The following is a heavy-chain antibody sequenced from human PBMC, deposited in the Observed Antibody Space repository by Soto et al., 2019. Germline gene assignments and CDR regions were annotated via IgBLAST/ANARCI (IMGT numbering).Heavy chain of an antibody. D-gene: IGHD6-13*01. V-gene: IGHV4-61*01. CDR2: IYYSGST. CDR3: ARGYSSSWHQSYYFDY. Sequence: SETLSLTCTVSGGSVSSGSYYWSWIRQPPGKGLEWIGYIYYSGSTNYNPSRKSRVTISVDTSKNQFSLKLSSVTAADTAVYYCARGYSSSWHQSYYFDYWGQGTLVTVSS. J-gene: IGHJ4*02. CDR1: GGSVSSGSYY.